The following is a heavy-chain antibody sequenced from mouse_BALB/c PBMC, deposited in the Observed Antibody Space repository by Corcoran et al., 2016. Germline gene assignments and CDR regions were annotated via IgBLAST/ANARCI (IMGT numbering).Heavy chain of an antibody. CDR3: ARNWEGGYYFDY. Sequence: LVKTGASVKISCKASGSSFTGYYMHWVKQSHGKSLEWIGYISCYNGATSYNQKFKGKATFTVDTSSSTAYMQFNSLTSEDSAVYYCARNWEGGYYFDYWGQGTTLTVSS. D-gene: IGHD4-1*01. CDR2: ISCYNGAT. V-gene: IGHV1S34*01. CDR1: GSSFTGYY. J-gene: IGHJ2*01.